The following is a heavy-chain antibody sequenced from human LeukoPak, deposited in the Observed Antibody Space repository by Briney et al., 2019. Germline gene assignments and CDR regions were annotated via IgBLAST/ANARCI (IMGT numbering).Heavy chain of an antibody. Sequence: PSETLSLTCTVSGASISSGAYYWSWIRQHPGKGLEWIGYLYYSGNTYYNPSLKSRATMSVDTSKNLFSLRLTSVTAADTAVYYCARDREGNKGASLDYWGQGTLVTVSS. CDR3: ARDREGNKGASLDY. D-gene: IGHD1/OR15-1a*01. V-gene: IGHV4-31*03. CDR2: LYYSGNT. CDR1: GASISSGAYY. J-gene: IGHJ4*02.